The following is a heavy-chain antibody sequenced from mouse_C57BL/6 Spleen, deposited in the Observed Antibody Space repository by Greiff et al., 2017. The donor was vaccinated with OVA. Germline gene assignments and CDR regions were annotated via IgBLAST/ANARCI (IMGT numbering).Heavy chain of an antibody. Sequence: QVQLKQPGAELVKPGASVKMSCKASGYTFTRYWITWVKQRPGQGLAWIGDIYPGSGSTNYNEKFKSKATLTVDTSSSTAYMQLSSLTSEDAAVYYCAKGDYGSSYAYWGQGTTLTVSS. V-gene: IGHV1-55*01. J-gene: IGHJ2*01. D-gene: IGHD1-1*01. CDR1: GYTFTRYW. CDR3: AKGDYGSSYAY. CDR2: IYPGSGST.